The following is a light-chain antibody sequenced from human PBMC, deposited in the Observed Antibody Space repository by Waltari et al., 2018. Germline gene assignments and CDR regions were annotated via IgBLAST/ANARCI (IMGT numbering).Light chain of an antibody. J-gene: IGKJ1*01. CDR3: QHHLRLPAT. CDR1: QRISRF. CDR2: AAS. V-gene: IGKV3-20*01. Sequence: EIVLTQSPGTLSSSPGGRATLSCRASQRISRFLAWYQQKPGRATRLPNYAASTRATGIPDRFSVSGSGTDFSLTISGLEPEDFAVYYCQHHLRLPATFGQGTKVEIK.